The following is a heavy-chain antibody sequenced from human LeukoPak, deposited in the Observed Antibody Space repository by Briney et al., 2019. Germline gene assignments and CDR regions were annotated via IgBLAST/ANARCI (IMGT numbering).Heavy chain of an antibody. CDR1: GYTFTSYD. D-gene: IGHD5-24*01. J-gene: IGHJ4*02. CDR3: ARGRRGMATTRPRGYYFDY. V-gene: IGHV1-8*01. CDR2: MNPNSGNT. Sequence: ASVKVSCKASGYTFTSYDINWVRQATGQGLEWMGWMNPNSGNTGYAQKFQGRVTMTRNTSISTVYMELSSLRSEDTAAYYCARGRRGMATTRPRGYYFDYWGQGTLVTVPS.